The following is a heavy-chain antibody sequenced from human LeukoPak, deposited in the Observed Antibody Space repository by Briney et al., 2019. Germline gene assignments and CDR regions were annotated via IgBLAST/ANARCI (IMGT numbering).Heavy chain of an antibody. J-gene: IGHJ6*03. CDR2: ISAYNGNT. D-gene: IGHD3-22*01. CDR3: ARDARSRITMIVVVPQVYYVDV. Sequence: ASVKVSCKASGYTFTSYGISWVRQAPGQGLEWMGWISAYNGNTNYAQKLQGRVTMTTDTSTSTAYMELRSLRSDDTAVYYCARDARSRITMIVVVPQVYYVDVWGKGTTVTVSS. V-gene: IGHV1-18*01. CDR1: GYTFTSYG.